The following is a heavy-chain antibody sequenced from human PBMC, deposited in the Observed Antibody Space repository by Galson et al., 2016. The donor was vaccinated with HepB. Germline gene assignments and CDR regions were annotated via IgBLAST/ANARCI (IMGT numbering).Heavy chain of an antibody. J-gene: IGHJ4*02. V-gene: IGHV3-23*05. Sequence: SLRLSCAASGFTFSHYAMAWVRQAPGKGLEWISLIYSSGRTDYADSVKGRFIISRDNSDNTLYLQMNSLRAEDTAIYYCARRRDGSGSFQLDYWGQGSQVTV. CDR2: IYSSGRT. CDR3: ARRRDGSGSFQLDY. D-gene: IGHD3-10*01. CDR1: GFTFSHYA.